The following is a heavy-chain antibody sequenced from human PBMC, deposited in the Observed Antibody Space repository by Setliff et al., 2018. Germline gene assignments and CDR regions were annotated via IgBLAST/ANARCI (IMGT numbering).Heavy chain of an antibody. D-gene: IGHD2-2*01. Sequence: GGSLRLSCATSGFTFSTSAMHWLRQSPDNRLEWLAYIHYGGGHIQYADSVKGRFSVSRDNAMDTLFLQMNGLTTNDTAKYFCAKDRWGYADPWGQGTLVTVSS. CDR1: GFTFSTSA. CDR2: IHYGGGHI. V-gene: IGHV3-30*02. CDR3: AKDRWGYADP. J-gene: IGHJ5*02.